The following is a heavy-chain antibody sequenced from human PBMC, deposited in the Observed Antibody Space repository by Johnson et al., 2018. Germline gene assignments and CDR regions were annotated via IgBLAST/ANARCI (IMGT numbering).Heavy chain of an antibody. V-gene: IGHV3-53*04. CDR3: AKDGGWLRAEGPYYMDV. CDR1: GFTVSSNY. Sequence: EVQLLESGGGVVRXGGSXRLXCAASGFTVSSNYMSWVRQAPGKGLEWVSGIYIGGTTTYADSVKGRFTVPRSNAKNRLYLQMNSLRAEDTAVYYCAKDGGWLRAEGPYYMDVWGKGTTVTVSS. CDR2: IYIGGTT. J-gene: IGHJ6*03. D-gene: IGHD5-12*01.